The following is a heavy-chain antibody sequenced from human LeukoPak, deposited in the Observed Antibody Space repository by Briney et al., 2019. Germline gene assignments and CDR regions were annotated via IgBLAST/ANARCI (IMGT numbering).Heavy chain of an antibody. Sequence: GSLRLSCAASGFTFSSYWMHWVRQAPGKGLVWVSCLNTDGSNTNYADSVKGRFTISRDNAKNTLYLQMNSLRAEDTAVYYCAKAAGSTIFGVVIKRPYYFDYWGQGTLVTVSS. V-gene: IGHV3-74*01. CDR1: GFTFSSYW. CDR2: LNTDGSNT. D-gene: IGHD3-3*01. CDR3: AKAAGSTIFGVVIKRPYYFDY. J-gene: IGHJ4*02.